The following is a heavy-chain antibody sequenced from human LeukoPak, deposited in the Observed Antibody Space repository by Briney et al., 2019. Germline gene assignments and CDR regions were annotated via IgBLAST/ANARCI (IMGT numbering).Heavy chain of an antibody. Sequence: PSETLSLTCAVYGGSFSGYYWSWIRQPPGKGLEWIGEINHSGSTNYNPSLKSRVTISVDTSKNQFSLKLSSVTAADTAVYYCARGQRRDGYNQGVTQWGQGTLAIVSS. V-gene: IGHV4-34*01. J-gene: IGHJ4*02. D-gene: IGHD5-24*01. CDR2: INHSGST. CDR3: ARGQRRDGYNQGVTQ. CDR1: GGSFSGYY.